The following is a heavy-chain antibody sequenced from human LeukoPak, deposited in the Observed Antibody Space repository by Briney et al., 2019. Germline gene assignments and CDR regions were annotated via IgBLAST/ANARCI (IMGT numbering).Heavy chain of an antibody. J-gene: IGHJ6*03. CDR3: ASGFGIGFGDPLGYYYMDV. V-gene: IGHV4-59*08. Sequence: PSETLSLTCSVSGTSINSATYYWSWIRQPPGKGLEWIGYIYYSGSTNYNPSLKSRVTISVDTSKNQFSLKLSSVTAADTAVYYCASGFGIGFGDPLGYYYMDVWGKGTTVTVSS. CDR2: IYYSGST. CDR1: GTSINSATYY. D-gene: IGHD3-10*01.